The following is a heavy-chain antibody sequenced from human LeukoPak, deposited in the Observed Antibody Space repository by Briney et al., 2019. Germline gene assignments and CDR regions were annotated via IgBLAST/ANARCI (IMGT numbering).Heavy chain of an antibody. CDR1: GFTFSDYY. CDR3: ARDPGYYGSGNLLLRVNWFDP. D-gene: IGHD3-10*01. Sequence: NPGGSLRLSCAASGFTFSDYYMSWIRQAPGKGLEWVSYISSSGSTIYYADSVKGRFTISRDNAKNSLYLQMNSLRAEDTAVYYCARDPGYYGSGNLLLRVNWFDPWGQGTLVTVSS. CDR2: ISSSGSTI. J-gene: IGHJ5*02. V-gene: IGHV3-11*01.